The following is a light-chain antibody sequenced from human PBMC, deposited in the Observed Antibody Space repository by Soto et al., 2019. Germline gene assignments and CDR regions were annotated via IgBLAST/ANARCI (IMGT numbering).Light chain of an antibody. V-gene: IGKV2-28*01. CDR3: QQYNTYLWT. CDR1: QNLLHSNGYNY. CDR2: QAS. J-gene: IGKJ1*01. Sequence: DIVMTQSPLSLPVTPGEPASISCRSSQNLLHSNGYNYLDWYLQKPGRLPRLLIYQASTLESGVPSRFSGSGSGTEFTLTISSLQPDDFATYYCQQYNTYLWTFGQGTKVEIK.